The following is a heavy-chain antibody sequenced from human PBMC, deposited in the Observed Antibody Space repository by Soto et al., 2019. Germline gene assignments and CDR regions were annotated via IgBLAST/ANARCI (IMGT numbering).Heavy chain of an antibody. CDR3: ARGRRTTGCDY. V-gene: IGHV1-69*02. D-gene: IGHD1-7*01. CDR1: GGTLSSYT. CDR2: IIPIRGIA. J-gene: IGHJ4*02. Sequence: SVKVSCKASGGTLSSYTISWVRQAPGQGLEWMGRIIPIRGIANYAQKFQGRVTITADKSTSTAYMELSSLRSEDTAVYYCARGRRTTGCDYWGQGTLVTVSS.